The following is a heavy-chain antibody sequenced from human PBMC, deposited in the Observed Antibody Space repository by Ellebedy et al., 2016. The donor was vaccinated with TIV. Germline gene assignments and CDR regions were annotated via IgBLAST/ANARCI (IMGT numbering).Heavy chain of an antibody. J-gene: IGHJ5*02. CDR2: IYYSGST. CDR3: VELYYYGSPAIDP. Sequence: SETLSLTCTVSGGSISSYYWSWIRQPAGKGLEWIGYIYYSGSTNYNPSLKSRVTISVDTSKNQFSLKLSSVTAADTAVYYCVELYYYGSPAIDPWGQGTLVTVSS. CDR1: GGSISSYY. V-gene: IGHV4-59*12. D-gene: IGHD3-10*01.